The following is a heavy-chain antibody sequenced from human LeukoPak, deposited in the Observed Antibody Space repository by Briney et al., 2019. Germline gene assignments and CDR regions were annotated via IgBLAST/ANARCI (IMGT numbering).Heavy chain of an antibody. CDR2: ISNSGGTT. Sequence: GGSLRLSCAASGFTFSTYAMSWVRQAPGKGLEWVSSISNSGGTTYYADSVKGRFTISRDNSRNTLVLQMNSLRAEDTAVYYCTTYYYDSSGYYYPYYFDYWGQGTLVTVST. V-gene: IGHV3-23*01. CDR1: GFTFSTYA. CDR3: TTYYYDSSGYYYPYYFDY. J-gene: IGHJ4*02. D-gene: IGHD3-22*01.